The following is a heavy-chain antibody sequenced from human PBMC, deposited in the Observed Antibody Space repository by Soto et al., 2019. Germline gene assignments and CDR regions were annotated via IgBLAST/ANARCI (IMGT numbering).Heavy chain of an antibody. J-gene: IGHJ6*02. V-gene: IGHV1-58*01. D-gene: IGHD3-22*01. CDR3: AALYYYDSSGYYLGLYYGMDV. CDR1: GFTFTSSA. CDR2: IVVGSGNT. Sequence: SVKVSCKASGFTFTSSAVQWVRQARGQRLEWIGWIVVGSGNTNYAQKFQKRVTITRDMSTSTAYMELSSLRSEDTAVYYCAALYYYDSSGYYLGLYYGMDVWG.